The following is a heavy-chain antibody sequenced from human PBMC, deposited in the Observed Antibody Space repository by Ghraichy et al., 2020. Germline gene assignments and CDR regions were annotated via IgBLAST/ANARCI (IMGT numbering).Heavy chain of an antibody. Sequence: LSLTCAASGFTFSSYAMSWVRQAPGKGLEWVSAISGSGGSTYYADSVKGRFTISRDNSKNTLYLQMNSLRAEDTAVYYCAKDPPSDYYDSSGSDWFDPWGQGTLVTVSS. CDR1: GFTFSSYA. J-gene: IGHJ5*02. D-gene: IGHD3-22*01. V-gene: IGHV3-23*01. CDR2: ISGSGGST. CDR3: AKDPPSDYYDSSGSDWFDP.